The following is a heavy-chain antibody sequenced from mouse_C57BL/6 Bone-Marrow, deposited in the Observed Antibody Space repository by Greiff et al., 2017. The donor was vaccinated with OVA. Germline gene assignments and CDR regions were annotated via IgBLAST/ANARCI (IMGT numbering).Heavy chain of an antibody. CDR3: ARDEDSKGFAY. J-gene: IGHJ3*01. V-gene: IGHV1-69*01. Sequence: VQLQQPGAELVMPGASVKLSCKASGYTFTSYWMHCVKQRPGQGLEWIGEIDPSDSYTNYNQKFKGKSTLTVDKSSSTAYMQLSSLTSEDSAVYYCARDEDSKGFAYWGQGTLVTVSA. CDR2: IDPSDSYT. CDR1: GYTFTSYW. D-gene: IGHD2-5*01.